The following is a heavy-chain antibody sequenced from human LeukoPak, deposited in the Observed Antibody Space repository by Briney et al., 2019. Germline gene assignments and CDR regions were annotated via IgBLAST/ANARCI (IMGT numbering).Heavy chain of an antibody. V-gene: IGHV1-18*01. J-gene: IGHJ4*02. CDR2: ISGYNGNT. CDR3: ARDLKRDDILTGYSSPRHFDY. Sequence: ASVKVSCKASGYSFTSYGISWVRQAPGQGLEWMGWISGYNGNTNYAQKLQGRVTMTTDTSTSTAYMELRSLRSDDTAVYYCARDLKRDDILTGYSSPRHFDYWGQGTLVTVSS. D-gene: IGHD3-9*01. CDR1: GYSFTSYG.